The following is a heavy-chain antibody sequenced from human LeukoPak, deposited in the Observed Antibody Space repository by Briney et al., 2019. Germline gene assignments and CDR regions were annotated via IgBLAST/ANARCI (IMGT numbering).Heavy chain of an antibody. CDR2: INPYSGDT. V-gene: IGHV1-2*02. Sequence: GASVKVSCKASGYSFTGYYMHWVRQAPGQGFEWMGWINPYSGDTNFAQKFQGRVSMTRDTSISTAYMELSRLRSDDTAYYYCARVQYYNILTGSFQYWGQGTLVTVSS. CDR1: GYSFTGYY. CDR3: ARVQYYNILTGSFQY. J-gene: IGHJ4*02. D-gene: IGHD3-9*01.